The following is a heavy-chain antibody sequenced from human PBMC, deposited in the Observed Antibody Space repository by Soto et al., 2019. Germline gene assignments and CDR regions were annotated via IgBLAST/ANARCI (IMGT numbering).Heavy chain of an antibody. Sequence: SETLSLTCAVYGGSFSSYYWSWIRQPPGKGLEWIGEINHSGSTNYNPSLKSRVTISVDTSKNQFSLKLSSVTAADTAVYYCARPTRQWLGLRYYYGMDVWGQGTTVT. D-gene: IGHD6-19*01. J-gene: IGHJ6*02. V-gene: IGHV4-34*01. CDR3: ARPTRQWLGLRYYYGMDV. CDR2: INHSGST. CDR1: GGSFSSYY.